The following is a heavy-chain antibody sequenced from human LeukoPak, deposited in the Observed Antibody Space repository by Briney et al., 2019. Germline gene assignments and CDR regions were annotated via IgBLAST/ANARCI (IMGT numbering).Heavy chain of an antibody. D-gene: IGHD1-14*01. V-gene: IGHV3-30*03. CDR1: GFTFSNYG. CDR2: ISYDGNKK. CDR3: VRGYGRGFDY. Sequence: GGSLRLSCAASGFTFSNYGIHWVRQAPGRGLEWVAVISYDGNKKYYADSVKGRFTISRDNSKNTLYLQMNTLRAEDTAVYYCVRGYGRGFDYWGQGTLVTVSS. J-gene: IGHJ4*02.